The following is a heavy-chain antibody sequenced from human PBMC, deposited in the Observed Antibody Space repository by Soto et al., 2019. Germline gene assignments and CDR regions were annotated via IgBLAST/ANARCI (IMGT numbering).Heavy chain of an antibody. CDR2: INSDGSST. CDR1: GFTFSSYW. Sequence: GGSLRLSCAASGFTFSSYWMHWVRQAPGKGLVWVSRINSDGSSTTYADSVKGRFTISRDNAKNTLNLQMNSLRAEDTAVYYCSRSNYYGSGSYYNPLGQGTLVTVSS. CDR3: SRSNYYGSGSYYNP. J-gene: IGHJ5*02. D-gene: IGHD3-10*01. V-gene: IGHV3-74*01.